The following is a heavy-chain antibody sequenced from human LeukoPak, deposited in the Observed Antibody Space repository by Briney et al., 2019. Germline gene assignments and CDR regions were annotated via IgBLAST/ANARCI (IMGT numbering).Heavy chain of an antibody. V-gene: IGHV1-8*01. CDR1: GYTFTSYD. D-gene: IGHD3-10*01. CDR2: MNPNSGNT. Sequence: RAPVKVSCKASGYTFTSYDINWVRQATGQGLEWMGWMNPNSGNTGYAQKFQGRVTMTRNTSISTAYMELSSLRSEDTAVYYCARFNGRGVSNDYWGQGTLVTVSA. J-gene: IGHJ4*02. CDR3: ARFNGRGVSNDY.